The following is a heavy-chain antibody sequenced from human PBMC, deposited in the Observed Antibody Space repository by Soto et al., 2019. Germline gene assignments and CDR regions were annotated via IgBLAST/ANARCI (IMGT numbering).Heavy chain of an antibody. CDR1: GGSISSYY. CDR2: IYYSGST. D-gene: IGHD1-1*01. J-gene: IGHJ6*02. V-gene: IGHV4-59*01. Sequence: QVQLQESGPGLVKPSETLSLTCTVSGGSISSYYWNWIRQPPGKGLEWIGYIYYSGSTNYNPSLKRRVPXXLXTFXNQFYKNLGSVTAADKAVYYCARDRNWKGDYGMDVWGQGTTVTVS. CDR3: ARDRNWKGDYGMDV.